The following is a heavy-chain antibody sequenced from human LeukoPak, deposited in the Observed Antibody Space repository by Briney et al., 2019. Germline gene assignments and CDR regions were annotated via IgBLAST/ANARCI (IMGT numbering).Heavy chain of an antibody. CDR3: ARGSDIAGPTKAVDY. V-gene: IGHV1-2*02. Sequence: ASVKVSCKASGYTFTGYYMHWVRQAPGQEFEWMAWINPNSGGTNYAQKFQGRVTMTRDTSSSTAYMKLNSLGSDDTAVYYCARGSDIAGPTKAVDYWGQGTLVTVSS. J-gene: IGHJ4*02. CDR1: GYTFTGYY. CDR2: INPNSGGT. D-gene: IGHD1-26*01.